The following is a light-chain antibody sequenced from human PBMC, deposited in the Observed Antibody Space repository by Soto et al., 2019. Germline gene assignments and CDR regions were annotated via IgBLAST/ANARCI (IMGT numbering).Light chain of an antibody. J-gene: IGKJ5*01. Sequence: EIVLTQSPVTLSLSPGERATLSCRASQSVSNQLAWYQQKPGQAPRLLIYDASRRVTGIPARFSGRGSGTDFTLTLSSLEPEDFAVYYCQQRAGSSTFGQGTRLEIK. CDR2: DAS. V-gene: IGKV3-11*01. CDR3: QQRAGSST. CDR1: QSVSNQ.